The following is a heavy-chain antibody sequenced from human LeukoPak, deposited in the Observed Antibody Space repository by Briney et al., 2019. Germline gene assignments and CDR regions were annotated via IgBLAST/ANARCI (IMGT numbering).Heavy chain of an antibody. CDR3: ARNEHVLRYFDCFHYFDY. D-gene: IGHD3-9*01. CDR2: IKLDGSGK. Sequence: PGGSLRLSCVASGFSFGKYRMSWVRQAPGKGLEWVANIKLDGSGKNYVDSVKGRFTISRDNAKNSLYLQMNSLRAEDTAVYYCARNEHVLRYFDCFHYFDYWGQGTLVTVSS. J-gene: IGHJ4*02. V-gene: IGHV3-7*03. CDR1: GFSFGKYR.